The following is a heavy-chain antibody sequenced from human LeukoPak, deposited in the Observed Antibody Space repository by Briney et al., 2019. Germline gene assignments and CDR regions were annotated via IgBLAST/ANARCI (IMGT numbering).Heavy chain of an antibody. CDR3: ARDTAGYSYGYFDY. CDR1: GFTFSSYW. J-gene: IGHJ4*02. D-gene: IGHD5-18*01. V-gene: IGHV3-74*01. Sequence: PGGSLRLSCAASGFTFSSYWMHWVRQAPGKGLVWVSLINSDGSSTSYADSVKGRFTISRDNAKNTLYLQMNSLRAEDTAVYYCARDTAGYSYGYFDYWGQGTLVTVSS. CDR2: INSDGSST.